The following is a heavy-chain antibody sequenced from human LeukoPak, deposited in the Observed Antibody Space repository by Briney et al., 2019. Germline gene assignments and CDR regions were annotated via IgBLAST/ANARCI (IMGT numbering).Heavy chain of an antibody. CDR3: ARDTAMVTYWFDP. J-gene: IGHJ5*02. D-gene: IGHD5-18*01. CDR2: INPNSGGT. V-gene: IGHV1-2*02. Sequence: ASVKVSCKASGYTFTGYYMHWVRQAPGQGLEWMGWINPNSGGTNYAQKFQGRVTMTRDTSITTAYMEPNRLRSDDTAVYYCARDTAMVTYWFDPWGQGTLVTVSS. CDR1: GYTFTGYY.